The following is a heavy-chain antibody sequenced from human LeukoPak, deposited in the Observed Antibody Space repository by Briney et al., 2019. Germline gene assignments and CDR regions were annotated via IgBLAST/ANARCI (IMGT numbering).Heavy chain of an antibody. V-gene: IGHV1-2*02. D-gene: IGHD6-13*01. CDR1: GYTFTRYY. CDR3: ARAGPIAAAAYNWFDP. CDR2: INPNSGGT. Sequence: ASVKVSCKASGYTFTRYYMHWVRQAPGQGLEWMGWINPNSGGTNYAQKFQGRVTMTRDTSISTAYMELSRLRSDDTAVYYCARAGPIAAAAYNWFDPWGQGTLVTVSS. J-gene: IGHJ5*02.